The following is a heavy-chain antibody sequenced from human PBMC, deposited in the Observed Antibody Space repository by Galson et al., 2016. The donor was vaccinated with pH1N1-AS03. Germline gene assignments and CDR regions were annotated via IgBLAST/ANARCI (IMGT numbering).Heavy chain of an antibody. CDR2: IYTSGST. J-gene: IGHJ4*02. Sequence: TLSLTCTVSGDSISSSDYYWSWVRQPAGKGLEWIGRIYTSGSTNYNPSLKSRVTILVDTSKNQFSLRLSSVTAADTAVYYCARVGVPAAIGGYYFDHWGQGTLVAVSS. V-gene: IGHV4-61*02. D-gene: IGHD2-2*02. CDR3: ARVGVPAAIGGYYFDH. CDR1: GDSISSSDYY.